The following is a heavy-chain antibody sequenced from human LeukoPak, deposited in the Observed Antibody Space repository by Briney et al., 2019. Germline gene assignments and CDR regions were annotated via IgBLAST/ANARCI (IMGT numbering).Heavy chain of an antibody. D-gene: IGHD2-15*01. V-gene: IGHV4-59*01. CDR3: AIMARRGGSSYSHYYYYMDV. J-gene: IGHJ6*03. CDR2: IYYSGST. Sequence: PSGTLSLTCTVSGGSLSNYYWSWLRQPPGKGLEWIADIYYSGSTNYNPSLKSRVTISVDTSKNQFSLMLSSVTAADTAVYYCAIMARRGGSSYSHYYYYMDVWGIGTTVTVSS. CDR1: GGSLSNYY.